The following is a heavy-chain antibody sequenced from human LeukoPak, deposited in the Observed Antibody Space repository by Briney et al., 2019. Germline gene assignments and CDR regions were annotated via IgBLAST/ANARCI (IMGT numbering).Heavy chain of an antibody. CDR3: GRQVDTTMALPDY. J-gene: IGHJ4*02. CDR1: GYTFTNYG. D-gene: IGHD5-18*01. V-gene: IGHV1-18*01. Sequence: GASVKVSCKASGYTFTNYGISWVRQAPGLGLEWMGWISGYNGNTNFAQKFQGRVTMTTDTSTSTAYMELRSLRSDDTAVYYCGRQVDTTMALPDYWGQGTRVTVSS. CDR2: ISGYNGNT.